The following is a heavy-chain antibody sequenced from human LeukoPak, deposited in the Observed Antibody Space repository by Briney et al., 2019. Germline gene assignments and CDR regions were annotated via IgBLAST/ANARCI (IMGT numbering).Heavy chain of an antibody. Sequence: GRSLRLSCAASGFTFSSYAMHWVRQAPGKGLEWVAVISYDGSNKYYADSVKGRFTISRDNSKNTLYLQMNSLRAEDTAVYYCAKDLDGSGWPLDYWGQGTLVTVSS. CDR3: AKDLDGSGWPLDY. J-gene: IGHJ4*02. D-gene: IGHD6-19*01. V-gene: IGHV3-30*04. CDR2: ISYDGSNK. CDR1: GFTFSSYA.